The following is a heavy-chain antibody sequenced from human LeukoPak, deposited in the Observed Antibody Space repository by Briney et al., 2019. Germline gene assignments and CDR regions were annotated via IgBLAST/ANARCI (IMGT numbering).Heavy chain of an antibody. D-gene: IGHD6-13*01. V-gene: IGHV4-59*08. Sequence: SETLSLTCTVSGGSISSYYWSWIRQPPGKGLEWIGYIYYSGSTNYNPSLKSRVTISVDTSKNQFSLKLSSVTAADTAVYYCARFSVIAAAGTGGWFDPWGQGTLVTVSS. CDR2: IYYSGST. J-gene: IGHJ5*02. CDR1: GGSISSYY. CDR3: ARFSVIAAAGTGGWFDP.